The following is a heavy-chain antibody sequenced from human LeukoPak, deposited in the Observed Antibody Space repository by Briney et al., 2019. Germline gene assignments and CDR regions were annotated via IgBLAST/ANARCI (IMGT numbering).Heavy chain of an antibody. CDR1: GYTFSGHY. Sequence: ASVKVSCRASGYTFSGHYMHWVRQATGQGLEWMGWMNPNSGNTGYAQKFQGRVTMTRNTSISTAYMELSSLRSEDTAVYYCARGGPGAAYFDYWGQGTLVTVSS. V-gene: IGHV1-8*02. D-gene: IGHD1-26*01. CDR2: MNPNSGNT. CDR3: ARGGPGAAYFDY. J-gene: IGHJ4*02.